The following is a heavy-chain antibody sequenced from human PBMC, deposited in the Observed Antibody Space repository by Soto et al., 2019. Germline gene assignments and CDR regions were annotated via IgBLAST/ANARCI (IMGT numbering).Heavy chain of an antibody. CDR1: GGSISSGDYY. D-gene: IGHD3-10*01. CDR3: ARGWRDYYGAGIDY. Sequence: SETLSLTCTVSGGSISSGDYYWSWIRQPPGKGLEWIGYIYYSGSTYYNPSLKSRVTISVDTSKNQFSLKLSAVTAADTAVDCCARGWRDYYGAGIDYWGQGTLV. CDR2: IYYSGST. V-gene: IGHV4-30-4*01. J-gene: IGHJ4*02.